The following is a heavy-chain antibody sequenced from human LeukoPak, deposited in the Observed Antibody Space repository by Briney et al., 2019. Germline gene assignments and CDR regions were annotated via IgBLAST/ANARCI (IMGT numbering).Heavy chain of an antibody. CDR1: GGTFSSYA. D-gene: IGHD3-9*01. CDR2: IIPIFGTA. CDR3: ARGGGDDILTGYYRHYYYGMDV. V-gene: IGHV1-69*06. J-gene: IGHJ6*04. Sequence: GASVQVSCKASGGTFSSYAIRWVRQAPGQGLEWMGGIIPIFGTANYAQKFQGRVTITADKSTSTAYMELSSLRSEDTAVYYCARGGGDDILTGYYRHYYYGMDVWGKGTTVTVSS.